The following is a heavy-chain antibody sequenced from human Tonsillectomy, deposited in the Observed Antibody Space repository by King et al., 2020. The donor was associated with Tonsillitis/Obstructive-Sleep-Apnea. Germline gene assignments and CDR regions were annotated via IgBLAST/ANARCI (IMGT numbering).Heavy chain of an antibody. CDR3: TRRPVLLGYDAGRDV. J-gene: IGHJ6*02. Sequence: VQLVESGGGLVQPGRSLRLSCTASGFTFGDYAMSWVRQAPGKGLEWVGFIRSKVYGGTTEYAASVKGRFTISRDDSKSIAYLQMNSLKTEDTAVYYCTRRPVLLGYDAGRDVWGQGTTVT. D-gene: IGHD1-1*01. CDR2: IRSKVYGGTT. CDR1: GFTFGDYA. V-gene: IGHV3-49*04.